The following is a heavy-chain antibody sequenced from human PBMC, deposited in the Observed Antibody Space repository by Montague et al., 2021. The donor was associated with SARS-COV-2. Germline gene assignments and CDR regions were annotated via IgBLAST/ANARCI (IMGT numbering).Heavy chain of an antibody. J-gene: IGHJ6*02. D-gene: IGHD3-10*01. V-gene: IGHV4-34*01. CDR1: SGSFGGYY. CDR3: ARLGAITLVRGITKADFSNYGTDV. Sequence: SETLSLTCAVSSGSFGGYYWSWIRQPPGKGLEWIGEINHSGSTTYNPSLESRVSISVDTSNKQFSLKVASVTAAGTAVYYCARLGAITLVRGITKADFSNYGTDVWGQGTTVTASS. CDR2: INHSGST.